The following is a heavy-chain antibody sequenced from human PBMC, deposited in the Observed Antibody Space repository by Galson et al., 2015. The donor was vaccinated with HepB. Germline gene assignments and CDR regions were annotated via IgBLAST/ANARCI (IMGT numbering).Heavy chain of an antibody. CDR2: IIPILGIA. D-gene: IGHD1-14*01. J-gene: IGHJ4*02. CDR1: GGTFSSYA. CDR3: AVGGPGYYFDY. Sequence: SVKVSCKASGGTFSSYAISWVRQAPGQGLEWMGRIIPILGIANYAQKFQGRVTITADKSTSTAYMELSSLRSEDTAVYYCAVGGPGYYFDYWGQGTLVTASS. V-gene: IGHV1-69*04.